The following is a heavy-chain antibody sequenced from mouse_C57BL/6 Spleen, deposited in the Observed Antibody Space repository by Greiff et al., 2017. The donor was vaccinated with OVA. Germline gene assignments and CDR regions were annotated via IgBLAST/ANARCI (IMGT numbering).Heavy chain of an antibody. CDR3: ARPSDGYYRSGYFDV. CDR2: IYPRDGST. CDR1: GYTFTSYD. D-gene: IGHD2-3*01. J-gene: IGHJ1*03. Sequence: VQLQQSGPELVKPGASVKLSCKASGYTFTSYDINWVKQRPGQGLEWIGWIYPRDGSTKYNEKFKGKATLTVDTSSSTAYMELHSLTSEDSAVYFCARPSDGYYRSGYFDVWGTGTTVTVSS. V-gene: IGHV1-85*01.